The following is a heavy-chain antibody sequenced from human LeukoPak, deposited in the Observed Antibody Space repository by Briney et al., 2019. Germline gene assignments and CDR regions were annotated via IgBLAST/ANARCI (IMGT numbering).Heavy chain of an antibody. CDR3: ARGGYYYDSSFYSDY. CDR1: GGSISSGSYY. D-gene: IGHD3-22*01. J-gene: IGHJ4*02. CDR2: IYTSGST. V-gene: IGHV4-61*02. Sequence: PSETLSLTCTVSGGSISSGSYYWSWIRQPAGKGLEWIGRIYTSGSTNYNPSLKSRVTISVDTSKNQFSLKLSSVTAADTAVYYCARGGYYYDSSFYSDYWGQGTLVIVSS.